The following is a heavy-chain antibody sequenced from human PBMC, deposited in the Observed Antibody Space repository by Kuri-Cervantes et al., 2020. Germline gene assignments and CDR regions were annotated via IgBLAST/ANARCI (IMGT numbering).Heavy chain of an antibody. D-gene: IGHD3-10*01. Sequence: SETLSLTCTVSGGSNSSYYWSWMRQPAGKGLEWIGRIHTSGDTNYNPSLESRVTISVDTSKNQFSLKLSSVTAADTAVYYCARGGFRHIDYWGQGTLVTVSS. CDR3: ARGGFRHIDY. CDR2: IHTSGDT. CDR1: GGSNSSYY. V-gene: IGHV4-4*07. J-gene: IGHJ4*02.